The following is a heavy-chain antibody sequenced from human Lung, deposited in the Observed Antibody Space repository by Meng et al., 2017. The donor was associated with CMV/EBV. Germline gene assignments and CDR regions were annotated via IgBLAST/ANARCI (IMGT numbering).Heavy chain of an antibody. D-gene: IGHD1-14*01. J-gene: IGHJ4*02. Sequence: EVQLLESGGGLVQPVGSLRLPCAASGFTFSNYAMNWVRQAPGKGLEWVSTISQSGDATYYADSVQGRFTISRDNSKNTLFLQMNSLRADDTAVYYCGRSNHFDYWGQGTRVTVSS. CDR1: GFTFSNYA. CDR2: ISQSGDAT. CDR3: GRSNHFDY. V-gene: IGHV3-23*01.